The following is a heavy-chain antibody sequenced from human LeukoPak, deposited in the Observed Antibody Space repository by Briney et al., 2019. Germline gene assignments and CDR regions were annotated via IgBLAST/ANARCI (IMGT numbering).Heavy chain of an antibody. D-gene: IGHD3/OR15-3a*01. V-gene: IGHV1-18*01. J-gene: IGHJ4*02. Sequence: ASVKVSCKASGYTFISYGISWVRQAPGQGLEWMGWISAHNGNTNYAQKFQGRVTMTRDTSTTTVYMELSSLTSEDTAVYYCARWTNTYLDYWGQGTLVTVSS. CDR2: ISAHNGNT. CDR3: ARWTNTYLDY. CDR1: GYTFISYG.